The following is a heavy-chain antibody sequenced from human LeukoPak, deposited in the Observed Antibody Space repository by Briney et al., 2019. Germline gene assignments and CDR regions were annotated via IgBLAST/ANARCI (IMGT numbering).Heavy chain of an antibody. D-gene: IGHD4-17*01. CDR1: GFTFNTYG. CDR2: IWYDGIKK. J-gene: IGHJ4*02. CDR3: ARDFGDYGNYFDY. Sequence: GGSLRLSCEASGFTFNTYGIHWVRQAPGKGLEWVATIWYDGIKKYFADSVRGRFTVSRDNSNNMVHLQKNSLRAEDTAVYYCARDFGDYGNYFDYWGQGTLVTVSS. V-gene: IGHV3-33*01.